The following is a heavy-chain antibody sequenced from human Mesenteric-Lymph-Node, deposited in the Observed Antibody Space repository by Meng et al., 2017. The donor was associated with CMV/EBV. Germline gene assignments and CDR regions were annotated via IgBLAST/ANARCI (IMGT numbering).Heavy chain of an antibody. Sequence: ASVKVSCEASGYPFTNYYIHWVRQAPGQGLEWMGWITPNSGGTNYAQNLQGRVTVTRDTSINTGYMELSGLRSDDTAVYYCARENPTRSFDQWGQGTLVTVSS. V-gene: IGHV1-2*02. CDR1: GYPFTNYY. CDR2: ITPNSGGT. CDR3: ARENPTRSFDQ. J-gene: IGHJ4*02.